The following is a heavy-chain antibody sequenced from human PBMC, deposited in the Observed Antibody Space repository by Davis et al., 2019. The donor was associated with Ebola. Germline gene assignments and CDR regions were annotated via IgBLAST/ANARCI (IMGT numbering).Heavy chain of an antibody. V-gene: IGHV1-69*13. Sequence: SVKVSCKTSGGTFSSFAITWVRQAPGQGLEWMGGIIPIFRSPNYAPKFQGRVTISANESTRTAYMELSSLRSEDTAVYFCARVQTGYYFDSSDSPSWFDPWGQGTLLIVS. J-gene: IGHJ5*02. D-gene: IGHD3-22*01. CDR2: IIPIFRSP. CDR3: ARVQTGYYFDSSDSPSWFDP. CDR1: GGTFSSFA.